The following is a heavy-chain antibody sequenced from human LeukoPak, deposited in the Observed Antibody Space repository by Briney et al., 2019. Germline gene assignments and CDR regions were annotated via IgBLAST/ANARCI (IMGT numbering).Heavy chain of an antibody. J-gene: IGHJ6*04. D-gene: IGHD3-10*01. Sequence: SETLSLTCALSGYSISSGYYWGWTRQPPGKGLEWIGRLYNSGSTYYNLSLKRRVTLSVDTSKNHFSLKLSSVTAADTAVYYWARDPLDALLWFVEYGMDVWGKGTTVTVSA. CDR2: LYNSGST. CDR1: GYSISSGYY. V-gene: IGHV4-38-2*02. CDR3: ARDPLDALLWFVEYGMDV.